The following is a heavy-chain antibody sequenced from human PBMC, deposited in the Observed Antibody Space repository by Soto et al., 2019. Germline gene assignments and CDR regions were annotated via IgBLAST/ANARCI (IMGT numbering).Heavy chain of an antibody. CDR3: ARGGLIRFLEWLRHYGMDV. CDR1: CGSFSVYY. V-gene: IGHV4-34*01. D-gene: IGHD3-3*01. CDR2: INHSGST. Sequence: LSLTCAVYCGSFSVYYLIWIRQPPGKGLEWIGEINHSGSTNYNPSLKSRVTISVDTSKNQFSLKLSSVTAADTAVYYCARGGLIRFLEWLRHYGMDVWGQGTTVTVSS. J-gene: IGHJ6*02.